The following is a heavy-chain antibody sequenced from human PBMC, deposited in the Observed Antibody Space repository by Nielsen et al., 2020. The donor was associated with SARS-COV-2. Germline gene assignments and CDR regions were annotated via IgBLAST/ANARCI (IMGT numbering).Heavy chain of an antibody. J-gene: IGHJ3*02. CDR3: AIIAAAGRIDAFDI. V-gene: IGHV3-30*03. CDR2: ISYDGSNK. CDR1: GFTFSSYG. D-gene: IGHD6-13*01. Sequence: LSLTCAASGFTFSSYGMHWVRQAPGKGLEWVAVISYDGSNKYYADSVKGRFTISRDNSKNTLYLQMNSLRAEDTAVYYCAIIAAAGRIDAFDIWGQGTMVTVSS.